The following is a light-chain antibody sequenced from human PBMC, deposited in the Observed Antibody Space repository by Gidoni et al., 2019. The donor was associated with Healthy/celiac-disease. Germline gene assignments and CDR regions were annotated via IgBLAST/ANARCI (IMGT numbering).Light chain of an antibody. CDR1: SSDVGSYNL. Sequence: QSALTQPASVSGSPGQSITISCTVTSSDVGSYNLVSWYQQHPGKAPKLMIYEVSKRPPGVSNRFSGSKSGNTASLTISGLQAEDEADYYCCSYAGSSTLVFGGGTKLTVL. V-gene: IGLV2-23*02. CDR3: CSYAGSSTLV. CDR2: EVS. J-gene: IGLJ2*01.